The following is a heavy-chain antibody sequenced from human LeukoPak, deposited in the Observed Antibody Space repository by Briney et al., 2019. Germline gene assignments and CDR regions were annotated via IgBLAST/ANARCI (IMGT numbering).Heavy chain of an antibody. V-gene: IGHV4-39*07. J-gene: IGHJ6*03. D-gene: IGHD3-9*01. CDR1: GGSISSSSYY. Sequence: PSETLSLTCTVSGGSISSSSYYWGWIRQPPGKGLEWIGSIYYSGSTYYNPSLKSRVTISVDTSKNQFSLKLSSVTAADTAVYYCARDHYDILTGPHPYYYYMDVWGKGTTVTVSS. CDR3: ARDHYDILTGPHPYYYYMDV. CDR2: IYYSGST.